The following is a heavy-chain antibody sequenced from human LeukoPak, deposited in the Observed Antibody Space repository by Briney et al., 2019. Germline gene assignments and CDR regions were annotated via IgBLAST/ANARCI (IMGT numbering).Heavy chain of an antibody. J-gene: IGHJ4*02. CDR1: GYTFTSYA. CDR3: ARSFFPKEHYYDSSGYYLPPYYFDY. D-gene: IGHD3-22*01. Sequence: GASVKVSCKASGYTFTSYAMNWVRQAPGQGLEWMGWINTNTGNPTYAQGFTGRFVFSLDTSVSTAYLQISSLKAEDTAVYYCARSFFPKEHYYDSSGYYLPPYYFDYWGQGTLVTVSS. CDR2: INTNTGNP. V-gene: IGHV7-4-1*02.